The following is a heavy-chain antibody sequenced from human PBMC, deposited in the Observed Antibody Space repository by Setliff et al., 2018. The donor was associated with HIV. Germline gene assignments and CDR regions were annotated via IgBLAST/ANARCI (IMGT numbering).Heavy chain of an antibody. D-gene: IGHD3-9*01. CDR2: ISSTSSTI. CDR3: ARDLYFYYYMDV. Sequence: GGSLRLSCAASGSGFTFSSYSMNWVRQAPGKGLEWVSYISSTSSTIYYANSVKGRFTISRDDAKNSLYLQMNSLRAEDTTVYYCARDLYFYYYMDVWGKGTTVTVSS. V-gene: IGHV3-48*01. CDR1: GSGFTFSSYS. J-gene: IGHJ6*03.